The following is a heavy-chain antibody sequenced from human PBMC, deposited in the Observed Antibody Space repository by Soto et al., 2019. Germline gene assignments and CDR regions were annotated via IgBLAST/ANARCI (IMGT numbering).Heavy chain of an antibody. CDR2: INHSGST. J-gene: IGHJ5*02. V-gene: IGHV4-34*01. D-gene: IGHD2-15*01. CDR3: ARGGRYCRGGSGYSRVSTGLFDP. CDR1: GGSFSGYY. Sequence: QVQLQQWGAGLLKPSETQSLTCAVYGGSFSGYYWSWIRQPPGKGLEWIGEINHSGSTNYNPSLKSRVTISVDTSKNQFSLKLSSVTAADTAVYYCARGGRYCRGGSGYSRVSTGLFDPWGQGTLVTVSS.